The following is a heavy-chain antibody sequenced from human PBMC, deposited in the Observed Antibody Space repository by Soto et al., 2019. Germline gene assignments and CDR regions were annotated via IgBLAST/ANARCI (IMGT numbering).Heavy chain of an antibody. J-gene: IGHJ6*03. D-gene: IGHD2-2*01. V-gene: IGHV4-34*01. Sequence: SETLSLTCAVYGGSFSGYYWSWIRQPPGKGLEWIGEINHSGSTNYNPSLKSRVTISVDTSKNQFSLKLSSVTAADTAVYYCARGLRVVPAARVKDMDVWGKGTTVTVSS. CDR1: GGSFSGYY. CDR2: INHSGST. CDR3: ARGLRVVPAARVKDMDV.